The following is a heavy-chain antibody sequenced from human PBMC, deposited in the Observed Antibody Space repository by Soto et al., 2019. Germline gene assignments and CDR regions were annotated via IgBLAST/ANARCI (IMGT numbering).Heavy chain of an antibody. CDR3: ARCFYGDARFLWYFAL. CDR2: MNPNSGNT. J-gene: IGHJ2*01. CDR1: GYTFTSYD. D-gene: IGHD4-17*01. Sequence: QVQLVQSGAEVKKPGASVKVSCKASGYTFTSYDINWVRQATGQGLEWMGWMNPNSGNTGYAQKFQGRVTMTTNNSICTAYMELSSLRSEDTAVYYCARCFYGDARFLWYFALWGRGTLVTVSS. V-gene: IGHV1-8*01.